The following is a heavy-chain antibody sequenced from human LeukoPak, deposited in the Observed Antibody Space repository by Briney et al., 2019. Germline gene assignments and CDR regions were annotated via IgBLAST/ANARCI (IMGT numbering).Heavy chain of an antibody. Sequence: GRSLRLSCAASGFTFSSYGMHWVRQAPGKGLEWVAVIWYDGSNKYYADSVKGRSTISRDNSKNTLYLQMNSLRAEDTAVYYCARQGDIATGFDYWGQGTLVTVSS. D-gene: IGHD5-12*01. J-gene: IGHJ4*02. CDR1: GFTFSSYG. CDR3: ARQGDIATGFDY. V-gene: IGHV3-33*01. CDR2: IWYDGSNK.